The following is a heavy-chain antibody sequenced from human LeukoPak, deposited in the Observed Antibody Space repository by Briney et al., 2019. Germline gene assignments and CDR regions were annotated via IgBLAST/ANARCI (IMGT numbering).Heavy chain of an antibody. Sequence: GESLKISGKGSGYSFTSYWISWVRQMPGKGLEWMGIIYPGDSDTIYSPSFQGQVTISADKSISTAYLQWSSLKASDTAMYYCARPRAAIWSGYPYYFDYWGQGTLVTVSS. J-gene: IGHJ4*02. D-gene: IGHD3-3*01. CDR3: ARPRAAIWSGYPYYFDY. CDR1: GYSFTSYW. CDR2: IYPGDSDT. V-gene: IGHV5-51*01.